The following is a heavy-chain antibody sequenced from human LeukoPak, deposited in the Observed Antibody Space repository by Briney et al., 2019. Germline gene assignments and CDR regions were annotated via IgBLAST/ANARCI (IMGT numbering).Heavy chain of an antibody. J-gene: IGHJ6*04. Sequence: GALRLSCAASGFTFSSCAMNWVRQAPGKGLEGVSYISSSGSTIFYADSVEGRFTISRDNAKNSLYLQMNSLRAEDTAVYYCAELGITMIGGVWGKGTTVTISS. D-gene: IGHD3-10*02. CDR2: ISSSGSTI. CDR1: GFTFSSCA. CDR3: AELGITMIGGV. V-gene: IGHV3-48*04.